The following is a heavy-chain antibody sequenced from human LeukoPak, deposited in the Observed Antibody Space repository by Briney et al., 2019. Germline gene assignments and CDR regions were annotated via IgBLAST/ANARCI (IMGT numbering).Heavy chain of an antibody. CDR2: IIPILGIA. D-gene: IGHD6-13*01. Sequence: SVKVSCKASGGTFSSYAISWVRQAPGQGLEWMGRIIPILGIANYAQKFQGRVTITADKSTSTAYMELSSLRSDDTAVYYCAREMDGSSRYRGFDYWGQGTLVTVSS. CDR1: GGTFSSYA. V-gene: IGHV1-69*04. CDR3: AREMDGSSRYRGFDY. J-gene: IGHJ4*02.